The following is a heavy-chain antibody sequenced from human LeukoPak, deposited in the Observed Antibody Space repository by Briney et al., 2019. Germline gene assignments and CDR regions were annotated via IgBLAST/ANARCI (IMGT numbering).Heavy chain of an antibody. J-gene: IGHJ4*02. Sequence: GGSLRLSCSDSGFTFSSYVMNWVRQAPGKGLEYVSGISSNGGSTYYTDSVKGRFTISRDNSKNTLYLQMSSLRTEDTAVYYCVKTTRPRMVAAALDYWGQGTLVTVSS. CDR3: VKTTRPRMVAAALDY. CDR1: GFTFSSYV. D-gene: IGHD6-13*01. V-gene: IGHV3-64D*06. CDR2: ISSNGGST.